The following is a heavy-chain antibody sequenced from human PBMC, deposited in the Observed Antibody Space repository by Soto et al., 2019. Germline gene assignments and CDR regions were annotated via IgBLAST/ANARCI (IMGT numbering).Heavy chain of an antibody. D-gene: IGHD2-2*01. V-gene: IGHV3-21*01. J-gene: IGHJ4*02. CDR3: ARDQWSVVVPAAPFDY. Sequence: GGSLRLSCAASGFTFSSYSMNWVRQAPGKGLEWVSSISSSSRYIYYADSVKGRFTISRDNAKNSLYLQMNSLRAEDTAVYYCARDQWSVVVPAAPFDYWGQGTLVTVSS. CDR2: ISSSSRYI. CDR1: GFTFSSYS.